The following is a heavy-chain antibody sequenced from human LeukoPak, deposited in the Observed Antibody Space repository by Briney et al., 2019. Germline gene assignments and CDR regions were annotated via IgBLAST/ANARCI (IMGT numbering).Heavy chain of an antibody. CDR3: ARPAQSRVIATKWYYFDY. CDR1: GFTFSSYS. J-gene: IGHJ4*02. V-gene: IGHV3-21*01. CDR2: ISSSSSYI. D-gene: IGHD2-21*01. Sequence: GGSLRLSCAASGFTFSSYSMNWVRQAPGKGLEWVSSISSSSSYIYYADSVKGRFTISIDNAKNSLYLQMNSLRAEDTAVYYCARPAQSRVIATKWYYFDYWGQGTLVTVSS.